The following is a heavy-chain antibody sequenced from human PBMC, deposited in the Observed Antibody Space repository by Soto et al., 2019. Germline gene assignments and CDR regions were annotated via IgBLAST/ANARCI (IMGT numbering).Heavy chain of an antibody. D-gene: IGHD6-13*01. J-gene: IGHJ5*02. V-gene: IGHV5-10-1*01. CDR3: ARHGQQLIDNWFDP. CDR2: IDPSDSYT. CDR1: GYCFSSSW. Sequence: PGESLKISCQGTGYCFSSSWIGWVRQMPGKGLEWMGRIDPSDSYTNYSPSFQGHVTISADKSISTAYLQWSSLKASDTAMYYCARHGQQLIDNWFDPWGQGTLVTVSS.